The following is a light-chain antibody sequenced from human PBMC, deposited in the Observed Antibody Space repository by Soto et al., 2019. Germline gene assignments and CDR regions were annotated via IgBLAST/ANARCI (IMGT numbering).Light chain of an antibody. Sequence: DIVLTQAPGTLSLSPGERATLYCGASQSVSSLYLAWYQQKPGQAPRLLIYGASSRATGIPDRFSGSGSGTDFTLTISRLEPEDFAVYYCQQYDTSPYTFGQGTKVDIK. CDR2: GAS. CDR3: QQYDTSPYT. CDR1: QSVSSLY. J-gene: IGKJ2*01. V-gene: IGKV3-20*01.